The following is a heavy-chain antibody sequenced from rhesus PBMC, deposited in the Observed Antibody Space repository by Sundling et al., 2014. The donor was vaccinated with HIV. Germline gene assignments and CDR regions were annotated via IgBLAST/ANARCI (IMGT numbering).Heavy chain of an antibody. D-gene: IGHD2-27*01. J-gene: IGHJ4*01. CDR1: GFSFSDYY. V-gene: IGHV3-59*01. Sequence: EVQLVESGGGLAKPGGSLRLSCAASGFSFSDYYMHWVRQAPGKGLEWVSGISYTGGSTYYADSVKGRFTISRENAKNTLYLQMDSLRAEDTAVYYCARDRECTPSGTYCYADYWGQGVLVTVSS. CDR3: ARDRECTPSGTYCYADY. CDR2: ISYTGGST.